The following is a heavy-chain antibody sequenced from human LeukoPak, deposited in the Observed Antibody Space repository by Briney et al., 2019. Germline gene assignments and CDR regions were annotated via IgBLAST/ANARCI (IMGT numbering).Heavy chain of an antibody. Sequence: SQTLSLTCTVSGGSISSGDYYWSWIRQPPGKCLEWIGYIYYSGSTYYNPSLKSRVTISVDTSKNQFSLKLSSVTAADTAVYYCARQGVAGLYYFDYWGQGTLVTVSS. CDR1: GGSISSGDYY. CDR3: ARQGVAGLYYFDY. J-gene: IGHJ4*02. V-gene: IGHV4-30-4*01. D-gene: IGHD6-19*01. CDR2: IYYSGST.